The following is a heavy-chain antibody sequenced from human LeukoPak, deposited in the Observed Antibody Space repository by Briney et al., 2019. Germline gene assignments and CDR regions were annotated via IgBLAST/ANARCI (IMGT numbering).Heavy chain of an antibody. J-gene: IGHJ4*02. CDR2: INHSGST. D-gene: IGHD1-1*01. CDR1: GGSFSGYY. CDR3: ARDNPAFYFDY. V-gene: IGHV4-34*01. Sequence: PSETLSLTCAVYGGSFSGYYWSWIRQPPGKGLEWIGEINHSGSTNYNPSLKSRVTISVDKSKNQFSLKLSSVTAADTAVYYCARDNPAFYFDYWGQGTLVTVSS.